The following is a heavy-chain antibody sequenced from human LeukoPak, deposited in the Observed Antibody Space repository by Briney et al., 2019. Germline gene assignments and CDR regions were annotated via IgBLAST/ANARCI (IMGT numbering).Heavy chain of an antibody. Sequence: GGSLRLSCAASGFTLSSYSMNWVRQAPGKGLEWVSYISSGSNTIYYADSVKGRFTISRDNAKNSLYLQMDSLRAEDTAVYYCARDPTRTYGSGTFDHWGQGTLVTVSS. CDR3: ARDPTRTYGSGTFDH. CDR1: GFTLSSYS. CDR2: ISSGSNTI. J-gene: IGHJ4*02. D-gene: IGHD3-10*01. V-gene: IGHV3-48*01.